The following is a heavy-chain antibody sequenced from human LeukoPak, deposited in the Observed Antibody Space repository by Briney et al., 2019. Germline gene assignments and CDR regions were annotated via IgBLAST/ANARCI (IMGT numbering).Heavy chain of an antibody. Sequence: ASVKVSCKASGYTFTSYYMHWVRQAPGQGLEWMGIINPSGGSTSYAQKFQGRVTMTRDMSTSTVYMELSSLRSEHTAVYYCARTGHTNYHDSSGYSDYWGQGTLVTVSS. J-gene: IGHJ4*02. D-gene: IGHD3-22*01. CDR3: ARTGHTNYHDSSGYSDY. CDR1: GYTFTSYY. CDR2: INPSGGST. V-gene: IGHV1-46*01.